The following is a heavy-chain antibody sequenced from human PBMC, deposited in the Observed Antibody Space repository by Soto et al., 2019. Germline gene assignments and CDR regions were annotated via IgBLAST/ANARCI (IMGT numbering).Heavy chain of an antibody. Sequence: QVQLVESGGGVVQPGRSLRLSCAASGFTFSAYGMFWVRQAPGKGLEWVAVIWYDGTNKYYADSVKGRFTISRDNSKNMLYLQMNSLRDEDTAVYYCARDRNYYGSGSSAIDYWGQGTLVTVSS. V-gene: IGHV3-33*08. CDR3: ARDRNYYGSGSSAIDY. J-gene: IGHJ4*02. CDR2: IWYDGTNK. CDR1: GFTFSAYG. D-gene: IGHD3-10*01.